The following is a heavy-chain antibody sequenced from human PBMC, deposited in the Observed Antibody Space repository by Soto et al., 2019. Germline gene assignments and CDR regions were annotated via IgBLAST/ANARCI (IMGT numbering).Heavy chain of an antibody. D-gene: IGHD6-6*01. CDR2: ITSSGSSI. CDR3: ARDKGQLVPADGY. Sequence: GGSLRLSCAASGFTFSDCYMSWIRQAPGKGLEWVSYITSSGSSIYYADSVKGRFTIFRDNAKNSLYLQMNSLRAEDTAVYYCARDKGQLVPADGYWGQGTLVTVSS. CDR1: GFTFSDCY. J-gene: IGHJ4*02. V-gene: IGHV3-11*01.